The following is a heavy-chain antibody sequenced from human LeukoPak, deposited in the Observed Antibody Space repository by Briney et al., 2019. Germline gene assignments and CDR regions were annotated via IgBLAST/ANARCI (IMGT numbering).Heavy chain of an antibody. V-gene: IGHV3-23*01. CDR1: GFTFSSYS. J-gene: IGHJ4*02. Sequence: PGGSLRLSCAASGFTFSSYSMNWVRQAPGKGLEWVSAISGSGGSTYYADSVKGRFTISRDNSKNTLYLQMNSLRAEDTAVYYCAKGPYAGVYYFDYWGQGTLVTVSS. CDR3: AKGPYAGVYYFDY. D-gene: IGHD3-10*01. CDR2: ISGSGGST.